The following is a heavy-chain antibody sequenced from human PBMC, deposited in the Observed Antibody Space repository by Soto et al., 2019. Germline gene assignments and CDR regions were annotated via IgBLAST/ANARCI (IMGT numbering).Heavy chain of an antibody. CDR1: GFTFSNHA. V-gene: IGHV3-23*01. Sequence: PGGSLRLSCVASGFTFSNHAINWVRQAPGKGLEWVSGISGGGSTYYADSVKGRFTISRDNSKNTLYLQMNSLRAEDAAVYYCAKDTHYDILTGYYKRAFDIWGQGTMVTVSS. D-gene: IGHD3-9*01. CDR2: ISGGGST. J-gene: IGHJ3*02. CDR3: AKDTHYDILTGYYKRAFDI.